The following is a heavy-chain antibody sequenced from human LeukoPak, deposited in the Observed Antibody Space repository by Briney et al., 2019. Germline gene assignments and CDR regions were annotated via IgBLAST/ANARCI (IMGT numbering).Heavy chain of an antibody. CDR1: GGSINSYY. Sequence: SETLSLTCTVSGGSINSYYWSWIRQPAGKGLEWIGRIYSSGSTGYNPSLKSRVTMSLDTSKNQYSLNLSSVTAADTAVYYCARVDIRTAFFDYWGQGTLVTVSS. V-gene: IGHV4-4*07. J-gene: IGHJ4*02. CDR3: ARVDIRTAFFDY. D-gene: IGHD5-12*01. CDR2: IYSSGST.